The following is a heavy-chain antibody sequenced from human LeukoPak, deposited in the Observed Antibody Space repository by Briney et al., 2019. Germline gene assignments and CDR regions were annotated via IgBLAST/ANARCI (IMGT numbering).Heavy chain of an antibody. D-gene: IGHD3-10*01. CDR3: ASGSGSSWFDP. J-gene: IGHJ5*02. V-gene: IGHV1-2*02. Sequence: ASVKVSCKASGYTFTVYFMHWVRQAPGQGLEWIGWMNPNNGGTNSAQKFHGRVTMTRDTSISTAYMELNSLTSDDTAVYYCASGSGSSWFDPWGQGTLVTVSS. CDR2: MNPNNGGT. CDR1: GYTFTVYF.